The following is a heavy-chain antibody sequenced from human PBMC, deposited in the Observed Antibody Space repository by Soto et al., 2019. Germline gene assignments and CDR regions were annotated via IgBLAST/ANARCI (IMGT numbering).Heavy chain of an antibody. CDR2: ISYDGSNT. CDR1: GFTFSSYG. V-gene: IGHV3-30*18. Sequence: QVQLVESGGGVVQPGRSLRLSCAASGFTFSSYGMHWVRQPPGKGLEWGAVISYDGSNTYYADSVKGRFTISRDNSKHTLYLRMNSMRAEDTAVYYCAKDEGGSSSETSLTFDYWGQGTLVTVSS. J-gene: IGHJ4*02. D-gene: IGHD6-13*01. CDR3: AKDEGGSSSETSLTFDY.